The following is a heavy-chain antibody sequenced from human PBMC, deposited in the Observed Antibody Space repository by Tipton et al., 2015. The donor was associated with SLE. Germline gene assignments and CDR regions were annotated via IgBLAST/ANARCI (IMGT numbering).Heavy chain of an antibody. D-gene: IGHD1-20*01. CDR2: VYYTGTT. CDR1: GDSISGTTYS. CDR3: ARHLGAHNCNY. V-gene: IGHV4-39*01. Sequence: TLSLTCTVSGDSISGTTYSWAWIRQSPGKGLDWIGSVYYTGTTFYNPSLESRVTVSLDTSRNRFSLRLRSVTAADTAMYFCARHLGAHNCNYWGPGTLVTVSS. J-gene: IGHJ4*02.